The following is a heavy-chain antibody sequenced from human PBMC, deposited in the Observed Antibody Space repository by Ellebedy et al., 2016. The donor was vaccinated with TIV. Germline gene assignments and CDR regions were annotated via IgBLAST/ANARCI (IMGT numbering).Heavy chain of an antibody. CDR3: ARNGAATGWGNWFDP. Sequence: MPSETLSLTCTVSGASISTFSDFWGWIRQPPGKGLEWIGSLYYSGSAYYNPSLKSRVTISVDRSKNQFSLNVTSVTAADTAVYYCARNGAATGWGNWFDPWGQGTLVTVSS. CDR2: LYYSGSA. J-gene: IGHJ5*02. D-gene: IGHD3-16*01. CDR1: GASISTFSDF. V-gene: IGHV4-39*01.